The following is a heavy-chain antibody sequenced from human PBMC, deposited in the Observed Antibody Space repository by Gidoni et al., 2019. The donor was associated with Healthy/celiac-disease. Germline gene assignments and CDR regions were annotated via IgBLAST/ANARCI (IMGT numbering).Heavy chain of an antibody. CDR2: IRSKAYGGTT. CDR3: TRDRGSSSARGILAYYYYYYMDV. V-gene: IGHV3-49*05. CDR1: GFTFGDYA. J-gene: IGHJ6*03. D-gene: IGHD6-6*01. Sequence: EVQLVESGGGLVKPGRSLRLSCTASGFTFGDYAMIWFRQAPGKGLEWVGFIRSKAYGGTTEYAASVKGRFTISRDDSKSIAYLQMNSLKTEDTAVYYCTRDRGSSSARGILAYYYYYYMDVCGKGTTVTVSS.